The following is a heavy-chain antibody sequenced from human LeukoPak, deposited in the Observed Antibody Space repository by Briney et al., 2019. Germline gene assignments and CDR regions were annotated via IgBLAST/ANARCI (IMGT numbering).Heavy chain of an antibody. Sequence: PSETLSLTCAVYGGFFRGYYWSWIRQPPGKGLEWIGEINHSGSTNYNPSLKSRVTISVDTSKNQFSLKLSSVTAADTAVHYCARIGLRSGSYIDYWGQGTLVTVSS. CDR1: GGFFRGYY. V-gene: IGHV4-34*01. J-gene: IGHJ4*02. CDR3: ARIGLRSGSYIDY. D-gene: IGHD1-26*01. CDR2: INHSGST.